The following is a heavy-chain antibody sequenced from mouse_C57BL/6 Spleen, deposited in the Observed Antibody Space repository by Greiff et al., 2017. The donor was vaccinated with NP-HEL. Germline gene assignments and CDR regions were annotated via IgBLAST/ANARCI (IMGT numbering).Heavy chain of an antibody. CDR3: ARQGSSGGDD. CDR1: GFTFSSYG. CDR2: ISSGGSYT. V-gene: IGHV5-6*01. Sequence: EVQLVESGADLVKPGGSLKLSCAASGFTFSSYGMSWVRQTPDKRLEWVATISSGGSYTYYPDSLKGRFTISRDNTKNTLYLQMSSLQSEDTAMYYWARQGSSGGDDWGQGTTRTVSS. J-gene: IGHJ2*01. D-gene: IGHD3-2*02.